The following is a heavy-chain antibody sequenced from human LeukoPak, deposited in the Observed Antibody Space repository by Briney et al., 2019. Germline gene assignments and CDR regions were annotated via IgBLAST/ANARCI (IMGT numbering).Heavy chain of an antibody. CDR3: ASIHQVRGSHTFDI. J-gene: IGHJ3*02. CDR2: INQSGSS. V-gene: IGHV4-34*01. Sequence: PSEILSLTCAVYGGSFSDYFWSWVRHPPGRGLEWIGEINQSGSSTYNTSLKSRVTMSVDTSKNQLSLKMTSVTAADTAVYYCASIHQVRGSHTFDIWGQGTMVTVSS. D-gene: IGHD3-10*01. CDR1: GGSFSDYF.